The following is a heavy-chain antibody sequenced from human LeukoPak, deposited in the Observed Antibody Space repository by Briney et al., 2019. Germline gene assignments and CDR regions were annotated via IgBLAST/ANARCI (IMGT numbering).Heavy chain of an antibody. Sequence: SETLSLTCAVYGGSFSGYYWSWIRQPPGKGLEWIGEIDHSGSTNYNPSLNSRVTISVDTSKNQFSLKLNSVTAADTAIYYCARSKGWPNFYFDYWGQGTLVTVSS. CDR1: GGSFSGYY. D-gene: IGHD4/OR15-4a*01. J-gene: IGHJ4*02. V-gene: IGHV4-34*01. CDR2: IDHSGST. CDR3: ARSKGWPNFYFDY.